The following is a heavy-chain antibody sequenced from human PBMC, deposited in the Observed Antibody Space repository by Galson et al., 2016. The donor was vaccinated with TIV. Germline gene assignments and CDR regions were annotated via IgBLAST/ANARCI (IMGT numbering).Heavy chain of an antibody. CDR3: ARQAGRGYGLDV. CDR1: GYPFSSWW. D-gene: IGHD3-3*01. J-gene: IGHJ6*02. V-gene: IGHV5-51*01. CDR2: IDPDDSET. Sequence: QSGAEVKKPGEALKISCKGSGYPFSSWWIAWVRQMPGKGLEWMGEIDPDDSETRYSPSFQGQVTISVDKSTRTAFLQWRSLKASDTGMYYCARQAGRGYGLDVWGLGTTVIIS.